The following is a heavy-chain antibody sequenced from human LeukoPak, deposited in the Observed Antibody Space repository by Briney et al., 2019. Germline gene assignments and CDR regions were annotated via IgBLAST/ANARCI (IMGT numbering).Heavy chain of an antibody. D-gene: IGHD2-2*01. CDR2: ITPDGSGT. V-gene: IGHV3-74*01. CDR1: GFTFSTYW. Sequence: GGSLTLSCAASGFTFSTYWMHWVRQAPGKGLVWVSRITPDGSGTDYADSVRGRFTISRDNAKNTLYLQMNSLRAEDTAVYYCAKDIVVVPPSGALYYYYGMDVWGQGTTVTVSS. J-gene: IGHJ6*02. CDR3: AKDIVVVPPSGALYYYYGMDV.